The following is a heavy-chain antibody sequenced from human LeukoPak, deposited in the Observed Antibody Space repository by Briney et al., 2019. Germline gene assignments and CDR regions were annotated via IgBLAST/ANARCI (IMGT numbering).Heavy chain of an antibody. D-gene: IGHD2-21*02. CDR3: ASANCSGDCFHLIDY. Sequence: PGGSLRLSCAASGFTFNTYTMNWVRQAPGKGLEWVSSISSSSSYIYHADSVKGRFTISRDNAKNSLYLQMNSLRAEDTAVYYCASANCSGDCFHLIDYWGQGTLVTVSS. V-gene: IGHV3-21*06. CDR2: ISSSSSYI. CDR1: GFTFNTYT. J-gene: IGHJ4*02.